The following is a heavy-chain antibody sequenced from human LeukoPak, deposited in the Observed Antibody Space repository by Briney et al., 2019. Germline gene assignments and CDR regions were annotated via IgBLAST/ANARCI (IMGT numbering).Heavy chain of an antibody. D-gene: IGHD5-24*01. CDR3: ARDGYNYRRFDY. CDR1: GGSISSGRYY. Sequence: PSQTLSLTCTVSGGSISSGRYYWSWIRQPAGKGLEWIGRIYTSGSTNYNPSLKSRVTISVDTSKNQFSLKLISGTGADTAVYYCARDGYNYRRFDYWGQGTLVTVSS. CDR2: IYTSGST. V-gene: IGHV4-61*02. J-gene: IGHJ4*02.